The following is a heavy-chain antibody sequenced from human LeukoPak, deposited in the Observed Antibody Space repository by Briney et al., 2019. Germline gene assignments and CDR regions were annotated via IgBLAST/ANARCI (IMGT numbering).Heavy chain of an antibody. Sequence: SETLSLTCSVSGGSISLSYYYWGWIRQPPGKALEWIGSVYYSGTTSYNPSLKSRVTISVDMSKNHFSLRPSSVTAADTAMYYCARGTLYSGWSYYFDYWGQGSQVTVSS. CDR3: ARGTLYSGWSYYFDY. V-gene: IGHV4-39*07. D-gene: IGHD6-19*01. CDR2: VYYSGTT. J-gene: IGHJ4*02. CDR1: GGSISLSYYY.